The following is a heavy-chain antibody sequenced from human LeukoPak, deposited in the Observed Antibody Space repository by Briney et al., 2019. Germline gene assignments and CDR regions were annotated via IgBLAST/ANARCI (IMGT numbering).Heavy chain of an antibody. CDR1: GGSISSYY. CDR3: ARGQWPLYYFDY. V-gene: IGHV4-59*01. CDR2: IYYSGST. Sequence: SEILSLTCTVSGGSISSYYWSWIRQPPGKGLEWIGYIYYSGSTNYNPSLKSRVTISVDTSKNQFSLKLSSVTAADTAVYYCARGQWPLYYFDYWGQGTLVTVSS. J-gene: IGHJ4*02. D-gene: IGHD6-19*01.